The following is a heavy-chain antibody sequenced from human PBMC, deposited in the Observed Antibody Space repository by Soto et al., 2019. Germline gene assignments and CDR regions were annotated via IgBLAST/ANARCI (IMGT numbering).Heavy chain of an antibody. D-gene: IGHD3-16*01. J-gene: IGHJ4*02. CDR2: ISAYNGNT. V-gene: IGHV1-18*01. CDR3: ARGGNPIDY. Sequence: VRQAPGQGLEWMGWISAYNGNTNYAQKFQGRVTMTTDTSTSTAYMEVRSLRFDDTDVYYCARGGNPIDYWGQGTLVTVSS.